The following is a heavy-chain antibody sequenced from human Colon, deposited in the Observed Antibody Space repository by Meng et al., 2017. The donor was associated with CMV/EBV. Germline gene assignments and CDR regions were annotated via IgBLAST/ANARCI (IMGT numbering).Heavy chain of an antibody. CDR2: IYYSGST. J-gene: IGHJ4*02. CDR3: ARSGGWHSPFDY. V-gene: IGHV4-59*01. Sequence: SCTVSGGSISSYYWSWIRQPPGKGLEWIGYIYYSGSTNYNPSLKSRVTISVDTSKNQFSLKLSSVTAADTAVYYCARSGGWHSPFDYWGQGTLVTVSS. D-gene: IGHD3-10*01. CDR1: GGSISSYY.